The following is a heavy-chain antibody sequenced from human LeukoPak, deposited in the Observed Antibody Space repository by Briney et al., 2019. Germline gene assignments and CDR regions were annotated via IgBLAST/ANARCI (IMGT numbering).Heavy chain of an antibody. D-gene: IGHD5-12*01. J-gene: IGHJ4*02. CDR2: INPNSGDT. Sequence: ASVKVSCKASGYTFTDYYMHWVRQAPGQGLEWMGWINPNSGDTNYAQKFQGRVTMTRDTSIRTAYMDLRSLRSDDTAVYYCTRMHSAYDYAWNYWGQGTLVTVPS. CDR1: GYTFTDYY. V-gene: IGHV1-2*02. CDR3: TRMHSAYDYAWNY.